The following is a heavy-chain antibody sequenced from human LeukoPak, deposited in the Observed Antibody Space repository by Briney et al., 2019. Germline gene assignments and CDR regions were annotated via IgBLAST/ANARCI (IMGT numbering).Heavy chain of an antibody. Sequence: GALKLSCAASGFPFSIYSMNWVRQPPGKGLEWGPIIYSGGITFYADSVKSRFTISRDNSKNTLSLQMNSLRAEDTAVYYCARGGSYLSAFDIWGQGTMVTVSS. CDR2: IYSGGIT. V-gene: IGHV3-53*03. CDR1: GFPFSIYS. CDR3: ARGGSYLSAFDI. D-gene: IGHD1-26*01. J-gene: IGHJ3*02.